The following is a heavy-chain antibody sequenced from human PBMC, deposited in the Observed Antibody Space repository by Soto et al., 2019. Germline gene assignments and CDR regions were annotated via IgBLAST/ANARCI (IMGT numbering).Heavy chain of an antibody. CDR1: GGTFSSYA. V-gene: IGHV1-69*01. Sequence: QVQLVQSGAEVKKPGSSVKVSCKASGGTFSSYAISWVRQAPGQGLEWMGGIIPIFGTANYAQKFQGRVTITADESTSTAYMELSSLRSEDTAVYYCARDGLSFFGVVIHAFDIWGQGTMVTVSS. CDR2: IIPIFGTA. J-gene: IGHJ3*02. D-gene: IGHD3-3*01. CDR3: ARDGLSFFGVVIHAFDI.